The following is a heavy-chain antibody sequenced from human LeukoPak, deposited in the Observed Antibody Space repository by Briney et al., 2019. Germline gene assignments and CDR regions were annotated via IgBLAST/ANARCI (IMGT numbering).Heavy chain of an antibody. CDR3: ARGSLVGAGDAFDI. Sequence: SETLSLTCAVYGGSFSGYYWSWIRQPPGKGLEWIGEINHSGSTNYNPSLKSRVTISVDTSKNQFSLKLSSVTAADTAVYYCARGSLVGAGDAFDIWGQGTMVTVSS. D-gene: IGHD1-26*01. V-gene: IGHV4-34*01. CDR2: INHSGST. J-gene: IGHJ3*02. CDR1: GGSFSGYY.